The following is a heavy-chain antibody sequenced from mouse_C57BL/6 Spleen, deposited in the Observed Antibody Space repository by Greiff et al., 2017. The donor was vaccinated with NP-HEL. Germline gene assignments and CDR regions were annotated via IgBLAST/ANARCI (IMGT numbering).Heavy chain of an antibody. V-gene: IGHV5-16*01. CDR3: ARDLLDYFDY. CDR1: GFTFSDYY. D-gene: IGHD2-1*01. Sequence: EVKLVESEGGLVQPGRSMKLSCTASGFTFSDYYMAWVRQVPEKGLEWVANINYDGSSTYYLDSLKSRFIISRDNAKNILYLQMSSLKSEDTATYYCARDLLDYFDYWGQGTTLTVSS. J-gene: IGHJ2*01. CDR2: INYDGSST.